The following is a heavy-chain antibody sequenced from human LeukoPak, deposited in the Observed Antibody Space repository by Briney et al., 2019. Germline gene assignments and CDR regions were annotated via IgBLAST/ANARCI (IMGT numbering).Heavy chain of an antibody. Sequence: SETLSLTCTVSGGSISITSYYWGWIRQPPGKGLEWVGSTYSSGSTYYNPSLKSRVTISVDTSKNQFSLKLSSVTAADTAVYYCARGPPDCSSTSCYAFDAFDIWGQGTMVTVSS. CDR1: GGSISITSYY. CDR3: ARGPPDCSSTSCYAFDAFDI. D-gene: IGHD2-2*01. J-gene: IGHJ3*02. CDR2: TYSSGST. V-gene: IGHV4-39*07.